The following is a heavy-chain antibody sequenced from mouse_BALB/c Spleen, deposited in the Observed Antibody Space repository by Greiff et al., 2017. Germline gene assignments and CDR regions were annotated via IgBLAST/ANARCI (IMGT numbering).Heavy chain of an antibody. D-gene: IGHD1-2*01. CDR3: ARRRLLWYFDV. J-gene: IGHJ1*01. Sequence: EVKLMESGGGLVQPGGSLKLSCAASGFTFSSYGMSWVRQTPDKRLELVATINSNGGSTYYPESVKGRFTISRDNAKNTLYLQMSSLKSEDTAIYYCARRRLLWYFDVWGAGTTVTVSS. CDR2: INSNGGST. CDR1: GFTFSSYG. V-gene: IGHV5-6-3*01.